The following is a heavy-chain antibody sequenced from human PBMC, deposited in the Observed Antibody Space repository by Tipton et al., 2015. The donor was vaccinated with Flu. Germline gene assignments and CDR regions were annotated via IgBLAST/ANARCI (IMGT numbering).Heavy chain of an antibody. D-gene: IGHD3-22*01. CDR3: ARTIVVVSYFDY. CDR1: GYSISSGYY. V-gene: IGHV4-38-2*01. CDR2: IYHSGST. Sequence: TLSLTCAVSGYSISSGYYWGWIRQPPGKGLEWIGSIYHSGSTYYNPSLKSRVTISVDTSKNQFSLKLSSVTAADTAVYYCARTIVVVSYFDYWAREPWSPSPQ. J-gene: IGHJ4*02.